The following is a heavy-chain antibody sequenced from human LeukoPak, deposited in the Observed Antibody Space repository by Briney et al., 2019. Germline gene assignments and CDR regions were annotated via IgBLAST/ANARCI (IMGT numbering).Heavy chain of an antibody. CDR2: ISGSGGST. J-gene: IGHJ4*02. V-gene: IGHV3-23*01. Sequence: GGSLRLSCAASGFTFSNYAMSWVRQAPGKGLEWVSTISGSGGSTYYADSVKGRFTISRDNSKNTLYLQMNSLRAEDTAVYYCARDLNDFWSGYYFDYWGQGTLVTVSS. D-gene: IGHD3-3*01. CDR3: ARDLNDFWSGYYFDY. CDR1: GFTFSNYA.